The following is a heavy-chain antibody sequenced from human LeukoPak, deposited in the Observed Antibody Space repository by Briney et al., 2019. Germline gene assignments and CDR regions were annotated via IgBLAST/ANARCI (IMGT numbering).Heavy chain of an antibody. CDR3: ASSIIRVDDLSPVDY. J-gene: IGHJ4*02. CDR2: IYHGGST. Sequence: KPSETLSLTCAVSGGSISSSNWWSWVRQPPGKGLEWIGEIYHGGSTNYNPSLESRDTISVDKSKNQFSLKLSSVTAADTAVYYCASSIIRVDDLSPVDYWGRGTLVTVSS. CDR1: GGSISSSNW. D-gene: IGHD3-16*02. V-gene: IGHV4-4*02.